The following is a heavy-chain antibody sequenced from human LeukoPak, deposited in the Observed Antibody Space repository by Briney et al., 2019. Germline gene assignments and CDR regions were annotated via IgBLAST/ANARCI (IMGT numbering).Heavy chain of an antibody. J-gene: IGHJ4*02. V-gene: IGHV3-21*01. Sequence: GGSLRLSCAASGFTFSSYSMNWVRQAPGKGLEWVSSISSSSSYIYYADSVKGRFTISRDNAKNSLYLQMNSLRAEDTAVYYCARVTTEADPGFDYWGQGTLVTVSS. CDR3: ARVTTEADPGFDY. CDR1: GFTFSSYS. D-gene: IGHD1/OR15-1a*01. CDR2: ISSSSSYI.